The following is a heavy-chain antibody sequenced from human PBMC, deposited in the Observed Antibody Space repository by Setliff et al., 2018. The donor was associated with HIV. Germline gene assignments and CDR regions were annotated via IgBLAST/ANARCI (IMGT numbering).Heavy chain of an antibody. J-gene: IGHJ4*02. V-gene: IGHV5-10-1*01. CDR3: VRRDGYKFDY. D-gene: IGHD5-12*01. Sequence: HGESLKISCKGSGKSLSNYWINWVRQMPGKGLEWMGRIDPSDSYINYGPSFQGHVTISADKSTNTAFLQWSSLKASDSAMYYCVRRDGYKFDYWGQGTLVTVSS. CDR2: IDPSDSYI. CDR1: GKSLSNYW.